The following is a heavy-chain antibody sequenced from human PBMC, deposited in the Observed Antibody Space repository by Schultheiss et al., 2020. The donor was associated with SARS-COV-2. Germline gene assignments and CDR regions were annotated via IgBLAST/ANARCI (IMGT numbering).Heavy chain of an antibody. J-gene: IGHJ4*02. V-gene: IGHV3-30*03. CDR1: GFTFSSYG. CDR3: AFPVREPTN. Sequence: GGSLRLSCAASGFTFSSYGMHWVRQAPGKGLEWVAVISYDGSNKYYADSVKGRFTISRDNAKNSLYLQMNSLRAEDTAVYYCAFPVREPTNWGQGTLVTVSS. CDR2: ISYDGSNK. D-gene: IGHD1-26*01.